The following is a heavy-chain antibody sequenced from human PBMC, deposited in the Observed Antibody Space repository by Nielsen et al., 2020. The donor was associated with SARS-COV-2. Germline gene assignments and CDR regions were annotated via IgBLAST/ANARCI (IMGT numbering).Heavy chain of an antibody. D-gene: IGHD1-7*01. J-gene: IGHJ6*03. V-gene: IGHV2-26*01. CDR1: GFSLSNARMG. CDR3: ARIQLELRLFYFYYSMDV. Sequence: SGPTLKPTETLTLTCTVSGFSLSNARMGVGWIRQPPGRALESLAHIFSNDEKSYSTSLKSRLTISKDTSKSQVVLTMTNMDPVDTATYYCARIQLELRLFYFYYSMDVWGKGTTVTVSS. CDR2: IFSNDEK.